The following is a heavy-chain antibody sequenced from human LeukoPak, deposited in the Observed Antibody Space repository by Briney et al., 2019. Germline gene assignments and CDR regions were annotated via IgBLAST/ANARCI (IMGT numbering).Heavy chain of an antibody. D-gene: IGHD7-27*01. CDR1: GYSFTNYW. Sequence: GESLKISCEGSGYSFTNYWIGWVRQMPGKGLEWMGIIYPGDSDSRYSPSFQGQVTISADKSISTAYLQWNSLKASDTAMYYCARQAAGDNHYWGQGTLVTVSS. CDR2: IYPGDSDS. J-gene: IGHJ4*02. CDR3: ARQAAGDNHY. V-gene: IGHV5-51*01.